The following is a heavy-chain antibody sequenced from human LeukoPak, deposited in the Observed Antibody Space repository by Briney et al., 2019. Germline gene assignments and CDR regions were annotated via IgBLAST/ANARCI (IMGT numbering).Heavy chain of an antibody. D-gene: IGHD3-3*01. Sequence: SETLFLTCTASGGFISSYYWSWIRQPAGKVLEGIGRIYTSGSTNYNPSLKSRVTMSVDTSKNQFSLKLSSVTAADTAVYYCARLRFLEWLLSPDAFDIWGQGTMVTVSS. V-gene: IGHV4-4*07. CDR2: IYTSGST. CDR1: GGFISSYY. CDR3: ARLRFLEWLLSPDAFDI. J-gene: IGHJ3*02.